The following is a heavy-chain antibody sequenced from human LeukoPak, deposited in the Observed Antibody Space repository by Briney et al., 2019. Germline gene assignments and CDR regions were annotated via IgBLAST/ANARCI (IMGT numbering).Heavy chain of an antibody. CDR3: AKTSELLWFGELLLSSFDY. V-gene: IGHV3-23*01. J-gene: IGHJ4*02. CDR1: GFTFSSYA. D-gene: IGHD3-10*01. Sequence: GGSLRLSCAASGFTFSSYAMSWVRQAPGKGLEWVSAISGSGGSTYYADSVKGRFTISRDNSKNTLYLQMNSLRAEDTAVYYCAKTSELLWFGELLLSSFDYWGQGTLVTVSS. CDR2: ISGSGGST.